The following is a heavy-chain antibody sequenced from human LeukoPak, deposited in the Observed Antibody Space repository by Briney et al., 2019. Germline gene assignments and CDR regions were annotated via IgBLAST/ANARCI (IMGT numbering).Heavy chain of an antibody. J-gene: IGHJ3*01. D-gene: IGHD3-16*02. CDR3: ARLGRWGPLPPHGAPSYGYGWGIYRFSALDV. Sequence: GESLKISCKASGYRFIDYWIVWVRQIPGQGLEWMGTIYRGDSDTKYSPSFQGQVTISVDKPINTANLQWNSPKASDTGIYYCARLGRWGPLPPHGAPSYGYGWGIYRFSALDVWGQGTMVTVSS. CDR2: IYRGDSDT. V-gene: IGHV5-51*01. CDR1: GYRFIDYW.